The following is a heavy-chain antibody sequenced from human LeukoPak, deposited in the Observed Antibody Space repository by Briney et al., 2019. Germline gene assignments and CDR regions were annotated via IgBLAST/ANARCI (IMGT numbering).Heavy chain of an antibody. J-gene: IGHJ4*02. CDR3: AAGQQQLYLFDY. CDR2: IVVGSGNT. V-gene: IGHV1-58*02. Sequence: ASVKVSCKASGFTFTSSAMQWVRQARGQRLEWIGWIVVGSGNTNYAQKFQERVTITRDMSTSTAYMELSSLRSEDTAVYYCAAGQQQLYLFDYWGQGTLVTVSS. D-gene: IGHD6-13*01. CDR1: GFTFTSSA.